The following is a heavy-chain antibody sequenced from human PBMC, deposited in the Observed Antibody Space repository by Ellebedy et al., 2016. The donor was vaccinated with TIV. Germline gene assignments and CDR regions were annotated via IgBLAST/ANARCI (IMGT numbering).Heavy chain of an antibody. J-gene: IGHJ4*02. V-gene: IGHV1-46*01. D-gene: IGHD3-10*01. Sequence: AASVKVSCKASGYTFTNNYIYWVRQAPGQGLEWMGIINPSGGSTSYAQRFQGRVTMTRDTSASTVFMELSSLRSDDTAVYYCARGWRGGSMIRGAPDYWGQGTKVIVSS. CDR1: GYTFTNNY. CDR3: ARGWRGGSMIRGAPDY. CDR2: INPSGGST.